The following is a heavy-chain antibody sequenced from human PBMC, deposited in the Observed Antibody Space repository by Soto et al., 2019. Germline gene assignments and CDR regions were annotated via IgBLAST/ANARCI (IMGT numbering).Heavy chain of an antibody. V-gene: IGHV1-18*01. CDR1: GYTFTSYG. Sequence: QVQMMQSGAEVKKPGASVRVSCTASGYTFTSYGIAWVRQAPGQGLEWMGWISGKNGDTKFAQKFQGRVTMTTDTSTRTAYMEVNSLTSDDTAVYYCARVAINSGRWFDPWGQGTLVTVSS. J-gene: IGHJ5*02. D-gene: IGHD3-10*01. CDR3: ARVAINSGRWFDP. CDR2: ISGKNGDT.